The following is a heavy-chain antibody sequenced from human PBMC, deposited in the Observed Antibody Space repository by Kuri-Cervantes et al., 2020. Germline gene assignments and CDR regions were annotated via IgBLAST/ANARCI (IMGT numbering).Heavy chain of an antibody. CDR1: GYTLTELS. D-gene: IGHD1-26*01. V-gene: IGHV1-24*01. Sequence: GGSLRLSCKVSGYTLTELSMHWVRQAPGKGLEWMGGFDPEDGETIYAQKFQGRVTVTEDTSTDTAYMELSSLRSEDTAVYYCATPPGLVGATRLYFQHWGQGTLVTVSS. CDR3: ATPPGLVGATRLYFQH. CDR2: FDPEDGET. J-gene: IGHJ1*01.